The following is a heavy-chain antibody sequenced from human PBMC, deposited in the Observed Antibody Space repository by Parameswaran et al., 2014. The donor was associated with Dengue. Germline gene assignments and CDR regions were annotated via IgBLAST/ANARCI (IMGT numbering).Heavy chain of an antibody. Sequence: WIRQPQGRGWSGLGKINHSGSTNYNPSLKSRVTISVDTSKNQFSLKLSSVTAADTAVYYCARNVPPSGGSGVVRGWWEGWFLDGLYYGMDVWGQGTTVTVSS. CDR2: INHSGST. V-gene: IGHV4-34*01. D-gene: IGHD2-15*01. CDR3: ARNVPPSGGSGVVRGWWEGWFLDGLYYGMDV. J-gene: IGHJ6*02.